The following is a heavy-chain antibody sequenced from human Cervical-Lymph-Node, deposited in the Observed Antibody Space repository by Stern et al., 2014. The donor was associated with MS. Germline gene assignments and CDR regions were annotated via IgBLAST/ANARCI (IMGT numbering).Heavy chain of an antibody. Sequence: EVQLVESGGGLVQPGGSLGLSCDASGFHFGDYGMHWVRPAPRKGLELVSSINWDSVTIHYADSVKGRFTISRGTAKIFLQMNSLRPDDTAFYYCAKGSSGSYIRGRLGYLESWGQGTLVTVSS. V-gene: IGHV3-9*01. CDR2: INWDSVTI. CDR1: GFHFGDYG. J-gene: IGHJ4*02. D-gene: IGHD1-26*01. CDR3: AKGSSGSYIRGRLGYLES.